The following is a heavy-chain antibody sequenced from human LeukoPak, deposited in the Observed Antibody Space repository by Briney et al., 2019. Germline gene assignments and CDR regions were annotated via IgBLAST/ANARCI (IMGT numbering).Heavy chain of an antibody. J-gene: IGHJ4*02. V-gene: IGHV1-46*01. CDR2: INPNGGGT. CDR3: TRVRASSLYYFDY. CDR1: GYTFTNYY. D-gene: IGHD6-13*01. Sequence: ASVTVSCKTSGYTFTNYYIHWVRQAPGQGLEWMGVINPNGGGTTYSQKFQGRVTMSRDTSTSTVYMDLSSLRSEDTAMYYCTRVRASSLYYFDYWGQGTLVTVSS.